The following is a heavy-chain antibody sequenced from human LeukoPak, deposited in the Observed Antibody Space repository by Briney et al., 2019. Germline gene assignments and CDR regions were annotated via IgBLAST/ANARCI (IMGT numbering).Heavy chain of an antibody. J-gene: IGHJ6*03. CDR1: GFLFSRCA. D-gene: IGHD3-16*01. Sequence: LTGGSLRLSCAASGFLFSRCAMSWVRQAPGKGLEWVSYISGSSGTIYYADSVKGRFTISRDNAKNSLYLQMNSLRAEDTAVYYCARRSEFGVLYYMDVWGKGTTVTVSS. CDR2: ISGSSGTI. CDR3: ARRSEFGVLYYMDV. V-gene: IGHV3-48*01.